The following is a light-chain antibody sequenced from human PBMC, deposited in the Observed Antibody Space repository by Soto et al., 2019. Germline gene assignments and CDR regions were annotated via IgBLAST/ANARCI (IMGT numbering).Light chain of an antibody. CDR2: DVS. CDR3: CSYAGSYTEV. Sequence: QSALTQPRSVSGSPGQSVTISCTGTSSDVGGYNYVSWYQQHPGKAPKLMIYDVSKRPSGVPDRFSGSKSGNTASLTISGPQAEDEADYYCCSYAGSYTEVFGTGTKVTVL. J-gene: IGLJ1*01. CDR1: SSDVGGYNY. V-gene: IGLV2-11*01.